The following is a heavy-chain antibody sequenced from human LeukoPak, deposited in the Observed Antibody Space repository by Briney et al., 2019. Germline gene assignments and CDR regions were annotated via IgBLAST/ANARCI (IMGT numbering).Heavy chain of an antibody. J-gene: IGHJ4*02. CDR3: AINSLGDSSGYDY. CDR2: FYYIGST. D-gene: IGHD3-22*01. Sequence: PSETLSLTCTVSGDSISRYYWSWVRQPPGKGLEWIGYFYYIGSTYYNPSLKSRVTISADTSKNQFSLKLSSVTAADTAVYYCAINSLGDSSGYDYWGQGTLVTVSS. CDR1: GDSISRYY. V-gene: IGHV4-59*08.